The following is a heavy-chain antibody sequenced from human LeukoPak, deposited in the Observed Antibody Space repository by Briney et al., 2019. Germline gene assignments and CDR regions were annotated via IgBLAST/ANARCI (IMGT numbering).Heavy chain of an antibody. CDR1: GYTFTSYG. V-gene: IGHV1-18*01. D-gene: IGHD5-18*01. Sequence: ASVTVSCKASGYTFTSYGISWVRQAPGQGLEWMGWISAYNGNTNYAQNLQGRVTMTTDTSTSTAYMELSRLRSDDTAVYYCARDLRGNTYGHEGDNWGQGTLVTVSS. CDR2: ISAYNGNT. J-gene: IGHJ4*02. CDR3: ARDLRGNTYGHEGDN.